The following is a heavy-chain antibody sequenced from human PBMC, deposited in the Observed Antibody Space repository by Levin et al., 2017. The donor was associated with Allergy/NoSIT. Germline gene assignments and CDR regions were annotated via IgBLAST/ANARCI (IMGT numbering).Heavy chain of an antibody. Sequence: GGSPRLSCAASGFTFSNYDMRWVRQAPGKGLEWVSTVSTTGDRTYYADSVKGRFTVSRDNSKNTAYLQMSGLRVEDTAVYYCARRSEGSETLSSDYWGQGTLVTVSS. CDR1: GFTFSNYD. CDR3: ARRSEGSETLSSDY. CDR2: VSTTGDRT. J-gene: IGHJ4*02. D-gene: IGHD2/OR15-2a*01. V-gene: IGHV3-23*01.